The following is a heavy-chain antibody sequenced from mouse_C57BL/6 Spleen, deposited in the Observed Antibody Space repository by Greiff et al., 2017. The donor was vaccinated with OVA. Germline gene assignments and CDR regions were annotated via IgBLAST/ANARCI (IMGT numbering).Heavy chain of an antibody. CDR3: SRYSYEYDRIDY. V-gene: IGHV1-55*01. J-gene: IGHJ2*01. Sequence: VQLQQPGAELVKPGASVKMSCKASGYTFTSYWITWVKQRPGQGLEWIGDIYPGSGSTNYNEKFKSKATLTVDTSSRTAYMQLSSLTSEDSAVYYCSRYSYEYDRIDYWGQGTTLTVSS. CDR1: GYTFTSYW. D-gene: IGHD2-4*01. CDR2: IYPGSGST.